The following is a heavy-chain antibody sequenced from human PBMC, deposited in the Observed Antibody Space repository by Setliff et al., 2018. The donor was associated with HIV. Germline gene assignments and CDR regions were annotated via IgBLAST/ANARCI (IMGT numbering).Heavy chain of an antibody. CDR3: VRVSCSSWYSIPRNYYYSMDV. D-gene: IGHD6-13*01. CDR1: GGSFSDYY. Sequence: SETLSLTCGIYGGSFSDYYWSWLRQPPGKGLEWIGEISHGGSTNYNPSLKSRVTISVDTSKNQFSLRLSSVPAADTAVYYCVRVSCSSWYSIPRNYYYSMDVWGEGTTVTVSS. CDR2: ISHGGST. V-gene: IGHV4-34*01. J-gene: IGHJ6*03.